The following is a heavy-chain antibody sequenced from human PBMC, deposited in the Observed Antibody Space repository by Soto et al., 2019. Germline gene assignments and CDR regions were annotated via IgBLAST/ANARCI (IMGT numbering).Heavy chain of an antibody. CDR1: GFTFSSYA. J-gene: IGHJ6*03. V-gene: IGHV3-23*01. CDR3: AKATGKGDYYYYYYMDV. Sequence: GGSLRLSCAASGFTFSSYAMSWVRQAPGKGLEWVSAISGSGGSTYYADSVKGRFTISRDNSKNTLYLQMNSLRAEDTAVYYWAKATGKGDYYYYYYMDVWGKGTTVTVSS. D-gene: IGHD1-1*01. CDR2: ISGSGGST.